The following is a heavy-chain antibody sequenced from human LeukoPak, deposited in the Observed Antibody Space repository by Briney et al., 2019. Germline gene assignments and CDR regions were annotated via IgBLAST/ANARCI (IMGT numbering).Heavy chain of an antibody. V-gene: IGHV3-66*01. CDR3: ARGYSSSWYGGADNYFDY. CDR2: IYSGDNT. D-gene: IGHD6-13*01. CDR1: GFTVTSNY. J-gene: IGHJ4*02. Sequence: GGSLRLSCAAPGFTVTSNYMSGVRRAPGTGLEWASVIYSGDNTYYADSVKGRFTISRDNSKNTLYLQMKSLRAEDTAVYYCARGYSSSWYGGADNYFDYWGQGTLVTVSS.